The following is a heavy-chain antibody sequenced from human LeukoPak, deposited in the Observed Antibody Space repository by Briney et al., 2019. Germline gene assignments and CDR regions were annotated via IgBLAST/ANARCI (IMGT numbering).Heavy chain of an antibody. J-gene: IGHJ4*02. D-gene: IGHD3-22*01. CDR1: GGSISSYY. Sequence: SETLSLTCTVSGGSISSYYWSWIRQPPGTELEWIGYVYYSVSTNYNPSLKSRVTISVDTSKNQFSLTLSSVTAADTAVYYCARANYDSSGYYDAHCDYWGQGTLVTVSS. V-gene: IGHV4-59*01. CDR2: VYYSVST. CDR3: ARANYDSSGYYDAHCDY.